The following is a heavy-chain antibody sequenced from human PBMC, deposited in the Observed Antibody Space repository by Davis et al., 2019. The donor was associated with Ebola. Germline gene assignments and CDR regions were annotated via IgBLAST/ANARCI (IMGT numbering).Heavy chain of an antibody. V-gene: IGHV3-30-3*01. J-gene: IGHJ2*01. D-gene: IGHD6-13*01. Sequence: GESLKISCAASGFTFSSYAMHWVRQAPGKGLEWVAVISYDGSNKYYADSVKGRFTISRDNSKNTLYLQMNSLRAEATAVYYCAILPADPLPYFDLWGRGTLVTVSS. CDR1: GFTFSSYA. CDR2: ISYDGSNK. CDR3: AILPADPLPYFDL.